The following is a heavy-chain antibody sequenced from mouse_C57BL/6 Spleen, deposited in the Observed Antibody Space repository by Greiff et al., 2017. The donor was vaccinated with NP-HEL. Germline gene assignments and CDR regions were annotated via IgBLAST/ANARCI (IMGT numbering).Heavy chain of an antibody. CDR2: IDPSDSYT. J-gene: IGHJ3*01. V-gene: IGHV1-69*01. Sequence: VQLQQSGAELVMPGASVKLSCKASGYTFTSYWMPWVKQRPGQGLEWIGEIDPSDSYTNYNQKFKGKSTLTVDKSSSTAYMQLSSLTSEDSAVYYCARTITTVKTSWFAYWGQGTLVTVSA. CDR3: ARTITTVKTSWFAY. D-gene: IGHD1-1*01. CDR1: GYTFTSYW.